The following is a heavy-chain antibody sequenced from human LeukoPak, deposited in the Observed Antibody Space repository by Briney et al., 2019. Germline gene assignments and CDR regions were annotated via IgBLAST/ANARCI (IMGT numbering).Heavy chain of an antibody. CDR2: MKGDGSHI. CDR3: ARLFGGVTTYDY. D-gene: IGHD2-8*02. Sequence: GGSLRLSCAASGFTFSGYGMHWVRQAPGRGLQWVASMKGDGSHIYYVDSVKGRFTISRDNARNSLYLQMNSLRVEDTAVYYCARLFGGVTTYDYWGQGALVTVSS. V-gene: IGHV3-7*01. CDR1: GFTFSGYG. J-gene: IGHJ4*02.